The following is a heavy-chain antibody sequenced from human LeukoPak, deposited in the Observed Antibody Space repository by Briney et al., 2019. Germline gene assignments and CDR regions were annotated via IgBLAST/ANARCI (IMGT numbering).Heavy chain of an antibody. CDR1: GFTFSSYG. CDR2: ISYDGSNK. V-gene: IGHV3-30*18. D-gene: IGHD3-10*01. J-gene: IGHJ4*02. Sequence: GGSQRLSCAASGFTFSSYGMHWVRQAPDKGMEWVAVISYDGSNKYYADSVKGRFTISRDNSKNTLYLQMNSLRAEDTAVYYCAKDAGGTIDYWGQGTLVTVSS. CDR3: AKDAGGTIDY.